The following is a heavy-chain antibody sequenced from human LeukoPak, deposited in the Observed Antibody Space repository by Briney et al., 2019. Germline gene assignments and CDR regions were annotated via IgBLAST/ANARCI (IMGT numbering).Heavy chain of an antibody. Sequence: GGSLRLSCAASGFTFSDFAMHWVRQAPGKGLERLAIISYDGSSKYYADSVKGRFTISRDNSKNTLYLQMNSLRAEDTAVYYCAKDFRRGGPFDYWGQGTLVTVSS. CDR1: GFTFSDFA. V-gene: IGHV3-30*18. J-gene: IGHJ4*02. CDR3: AKDFRRGGPFDY. CDR2: ISYDGSSK. D-gene: IGHD3-16*01.